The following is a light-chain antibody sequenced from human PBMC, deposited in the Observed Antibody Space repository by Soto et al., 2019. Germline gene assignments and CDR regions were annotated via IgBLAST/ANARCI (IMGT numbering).Light chain of an antibody. Sequence: DIQMTQSPSPLSASVGDRITITCRASQTIARYLNWFQQKSGQPPKLLVYAASTLRHGVPSRFSGSGSGTEFTLTISSLQPDDFATYYCQQYNSYSPLTFGGGTKVDIK. CDR1: QTIARY. J-gene: IGKJ4*01. CDR2: AAS. CDR3: QQYNSYSPLT. V-gene: IGKV1-5*01.